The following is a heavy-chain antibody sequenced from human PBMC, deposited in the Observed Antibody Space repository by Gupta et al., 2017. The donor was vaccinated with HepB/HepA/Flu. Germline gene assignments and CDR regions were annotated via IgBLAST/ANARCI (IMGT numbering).Heavy chain of an antibody. CDR2: ISGSGGST. CDR3: AKVCPSSSTSCYH. J-gene: IGHJ4*02. V-gene: IGHV3-23*01. D-gene: IGHD2-2*01. Sequence: EVQLLESGGGLVQPGGSLRLSCAASGFTFGSYAMSWVRQAPGKGLEWVSAISGSGGSTYYADSVKGRFTISRDNSKTTLYLQMNSLRAEDTAVYYCAKVCPSSSTSCYHWGQGTLVTVSS. CDR1: GFTFGSYA.